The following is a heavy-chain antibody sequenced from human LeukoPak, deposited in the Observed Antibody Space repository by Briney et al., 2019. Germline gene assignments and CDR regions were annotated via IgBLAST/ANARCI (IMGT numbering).Heavy chain of an antibody. D-gene: IGHD5-18*01. CDR1: GGTFSSYA. J-gene: IGHJ5*02. V-gene: IGHV1-69*05. CDR3: ARVWRPRGYSYGGDWFDP. CDR2: IIPIFGTA. Sequence: SVKVSCKASGGTFSSYAISWVRQAPGQGLEWMGGIIPIFGTANYAQKFQGRVTITTDESTSTAYMELSSLRSENTAVYYCARVWRPRGYSYGGDWFDPWGQGTLVTVSS.